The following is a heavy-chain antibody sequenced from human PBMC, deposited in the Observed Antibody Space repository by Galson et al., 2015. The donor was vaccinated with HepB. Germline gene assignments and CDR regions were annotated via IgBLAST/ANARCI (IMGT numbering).Heavy chain of an antibody. V-gene: IGHV3-21*01. CDR3: ARDRVTILDYYGMDV. D-gene: IGHD3-3*01. Sequence: SLRLSCAASGFTFSSYSMNWVRQAPGKGLEWVSSISSSSNYIYYADSVKGRFTISRDNAKNSLYLQMNSLRAEDTAVYYCARDRVTILDYYGMDVWGQGTTVTVSS. CDR1: GFTFSSYS. J-gene: IGHJ6*02. CDR2: ISSSSNYI.